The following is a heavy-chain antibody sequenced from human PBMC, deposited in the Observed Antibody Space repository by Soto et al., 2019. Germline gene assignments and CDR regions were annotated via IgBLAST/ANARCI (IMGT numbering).Heavy chain of an antibody. CDR3: ARSFGWYAIDH. CDR1: SASIITEQR. V-gene: IGHV4-4*02. D-gene: IGHD6-19*01. J-gene: IGHJ4*02. Sequence: QMQLQESGPGRVKPSETLSLTCAVSSASIITEQRWTWVRQPPGKGLEWIGEIHHSGSTNNNPSLSSRVTMPVDKSQNQFSLNLNSVTAADTALYYCARSFGWYAIDHWGQGTLVIVSS. CDR2: IHHSGST.